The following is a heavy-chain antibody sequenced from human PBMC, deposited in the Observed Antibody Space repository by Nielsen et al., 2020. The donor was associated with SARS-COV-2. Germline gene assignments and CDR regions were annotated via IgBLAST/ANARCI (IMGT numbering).Heavy chain of an antibody. V-gene: IGHV3-23*01. CDR1: GFTFSSYA. CDR2: ISSSGGST. J-gene: IGHJ4*02. D-gene: IGHD4-17*01. CDR3: AKDLLSGTTCDY. Sequence: GESLKISCAASGFTFSSYAMSLVRLAPGKGLELVSAISSSGGSTYYADSVKGRFTISRDNSKNTLYLQMNSLRAEDTAVYYCAKDLLSGTTCDYWGQGTLVTVSS.